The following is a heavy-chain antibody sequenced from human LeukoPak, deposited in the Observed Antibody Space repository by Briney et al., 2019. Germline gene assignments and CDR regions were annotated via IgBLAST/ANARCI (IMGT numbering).Heavy chain of an antibody. V-gene: IGHV4-59*01. CDR3: ARGEWELRYPFDY. Sequence: SETLSLTCTVSGGSISSYYWSWIRQPPGKGLEWIGYIYYSGSTNYNPSLKSRVTISVDTSKNQFSLKLSSVTAADTAVYYCARGEWELRYPFDYWGQGTLVTVSS. CDR1: GGSISSYY. CDR2: IYYSGST. J-gene: IGHJ4*02. D-gene: IGHD1-26*01.